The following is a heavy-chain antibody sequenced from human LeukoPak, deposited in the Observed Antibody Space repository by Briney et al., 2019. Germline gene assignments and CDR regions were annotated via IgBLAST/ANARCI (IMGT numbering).Heavy chain of an antibody. V-gene: IGHV4-39*01. J-gene: IGHJ5*02. CDR1: GGSISSGSYY. D-gene: IGHD1-26*01. Sequence: SETLSLTCTVSGGSISSGSYYWGWIRQPPGKGLEWIGSIYYSGSTYYNPSLKSRVTISVDTSKNQFSLKLSSVTAADTAVYYCARHSSIVGSFDPWGQRTRVTVSS. CDR2: IYYSGST. CDR3: ARHSSIVGSFDP.